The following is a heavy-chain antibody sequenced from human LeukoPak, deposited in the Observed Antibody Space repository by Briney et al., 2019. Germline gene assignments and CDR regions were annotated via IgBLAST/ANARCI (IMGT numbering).Heavy chain of an antibody. D-gene: IGHD2-2*01. CDR2: IKQDGSEK. CDR3: ARVRTSCFFDY. V-gene: IGHV3-7*03. CDR1: GFTFSSYW. J-gene: IGHJ4*02. Sequence: GESLRLSCAASGFTFSSYWMSWVRQAPGKGLEWVASIKQDGSEKYYVDSVKGRFTISRDNAKNSLYLQMNSLRAEDTAVYYCARVRTSCFFDYWGQGTLVTVSS.